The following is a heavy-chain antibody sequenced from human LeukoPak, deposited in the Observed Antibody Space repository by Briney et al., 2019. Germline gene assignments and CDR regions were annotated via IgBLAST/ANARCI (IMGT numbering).Heavy chain of an antibody. J-gene: IGHJ4*02. CDR2: IYSGGST. Sequence: GGSLRLSCAASGFTVSSNYMSWVRQAPEKGLEWVSVIYSGGSTYYADSVKGRFTISRDNSKNTLYLRMNSLRAEDTAVYYCARVFAGDYFDYWGQGTLVTVSS. D-gene: IGHD3-3*01. CDR3: ARVFAGDYFDY. CDR1: GFTVSSNY. V-gene: IGHV3-66*02.